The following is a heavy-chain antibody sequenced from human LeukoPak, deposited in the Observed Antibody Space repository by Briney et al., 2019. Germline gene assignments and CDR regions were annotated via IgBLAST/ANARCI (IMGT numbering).Heavy chain of an antibody. V-gene: IGHV4-34*01. Sequence: SETLSLTCAVYGGSFSGYYWSWIRQPPGKGLEWIGEINHSGSTNYNPSLKSRVTISVDTSKNQFSLKLSSVTAADTAVYYCARDANGRYDYVWGGYRYSGESGWFDPWGQGTLVTVSS. D-gene: IGHD3-16*02. J-gene: IGHJ5*02. CDR3: ARDANGRYDYVWGGYRYSGESGWFDP. CDR2: INHSGST. CDR1: GGSFSGYY.